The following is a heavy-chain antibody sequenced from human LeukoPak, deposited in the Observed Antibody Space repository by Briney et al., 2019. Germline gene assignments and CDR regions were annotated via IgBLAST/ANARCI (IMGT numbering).Heavy chain of an antibody. J-gene: IGHJ4*02. CDR2: INTNTGNP. V-gene: IGHV7-4-1*02. D-gene: IGHD6-13*01. CDR3: ARDWRSEAAAGIGY. Sequence: GASVKVSCKASGYTFTSYAMNWVRQAPGQGLEWMGWINTNTGNPTYAQGFTGRFVFSLDTSVSTAYLQISSLKAEDTAVYYCARDWRSEAAAGIGYWGQGTLVTVSS. CDR1: GYTFTSYA.